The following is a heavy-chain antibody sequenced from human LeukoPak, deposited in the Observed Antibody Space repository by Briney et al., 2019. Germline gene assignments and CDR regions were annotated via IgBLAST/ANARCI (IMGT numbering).Heavy chain of an antibody. Sequence: GGSLRLSCAASGFTFSSYAMHWVRQAPGKGLEWVAVISYDGSNKYYADSVEGRFTISRDNSKNTLYLQMNSLRAEDTAVYYCARVEGRTRFDYWGQGTLVTVSS. CDR1: GFTFSSYA. V-gene: IGHV3-30-3*01. J-gene: IGHJ4*02. CDR2: ISYDGSNK. CDR3: ARVEGRTRFDY.